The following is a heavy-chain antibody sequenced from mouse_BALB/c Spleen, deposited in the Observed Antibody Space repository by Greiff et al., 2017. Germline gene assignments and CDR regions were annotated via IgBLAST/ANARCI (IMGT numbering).Heavy chain of an antibody. Sequence: VKLQQSGAELVRPGASVTLSCKASGYTFTDYEMHWVKQTPVHGLEWIGAIDPETGGTAYNQKFKGKATLTADKSSSTAYMELRSLTSEDSAVYYCTDYDYDGGAWFAYWGQGTLVTVSA. CDR2: IDPETGGT. CDR1: GYTFTDYE. CDR3: TDYDYDGGAWFAY. D-gene: IGHD2-4*01. J-gene: IGHJ3*01. V-gene: IGHV1-15*01.